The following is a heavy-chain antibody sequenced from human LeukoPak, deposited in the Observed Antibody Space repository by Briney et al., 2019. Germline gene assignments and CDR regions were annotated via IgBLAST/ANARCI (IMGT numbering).Heavy chain of an antibody. CDR1: GFTFSSYA. D-gene: IGHD3-22*01. Sequence: RGSLRLSCAASGFTFSSYAMSWVRQAPGKGLEWVSGISGSGDNTYYADSVKGRFTISRVNSKNTLYVQVNSLGTEDTAAYYCAKGSYYDSSGSFYFDYWGQGTLVTVSS. CDR3: AKGSYYDSSGSFYFDY. V-gene: IGHV3-23*01. CDR2: ISGSGDNT. J-gene: IGHJ4*02.